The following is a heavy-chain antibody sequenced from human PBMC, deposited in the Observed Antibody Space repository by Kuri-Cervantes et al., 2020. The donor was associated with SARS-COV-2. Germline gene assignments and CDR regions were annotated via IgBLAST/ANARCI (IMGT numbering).Heavy chain of an antibody. J-gene: IGHJ3*02. CDR3: ARARIVGANVDAFDI. D-gene: IGHD1-26*01. Sequence: SETLSLTCTASGGSISSGGYYWSWIRQPPGKGLEWIGSIYYSGSTYYNPSLKSRVTISVDTSKNQFSLKLSSVTAADTAVYYCARARIVGANVDAFDIWGQGTIVTVSS. CDR1: GGSISSGGYY. V-gene: IGHV4-39*07. CDR2: IYYSGST.